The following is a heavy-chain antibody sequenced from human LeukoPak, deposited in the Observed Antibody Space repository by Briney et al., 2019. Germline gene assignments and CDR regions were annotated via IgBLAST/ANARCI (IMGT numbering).Heavy chain of an antibody. V-gene: IGHV6-1*01. J-gene: IGHJ4*02. CDR3: ARGRADWYPIDY. CDR2: TYYRSKWNN. Sequence: SQTLSLTCAISGGSVSGNSAAWNWIRQSPLRGLEWLGRTYYRSKWNNEYAESVKSRITINADTSKNQFSLQLNSVTPEDTAVYYCARGRADWYPIDYWGQGTLVTVSS. D-gene: IGHD3-9*01. CDR1: GGSVSGNSAA.